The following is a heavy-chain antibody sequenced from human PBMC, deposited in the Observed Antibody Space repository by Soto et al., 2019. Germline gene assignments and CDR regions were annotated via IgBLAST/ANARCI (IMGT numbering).Heavy chain of an antibody. D-gene: IGHD2-15*01. CDR3: AKGVMYSTKGLDV. V-gene: IGHV3-23*01. Sequence: PGGSLRLSXAASGFPFSEYGMTWVRQAPGRGLEWVSAMTGRGGSIHYAESVRGRFIISRDNSKNTLYLQMDRLRAGDTAVYYCAKGVMYSTKGLDVWGQGTTVTVSS. J-gene: IGHJ6*02. CDR1: GFPFSEYG. CDR2: MTGRGGSI.